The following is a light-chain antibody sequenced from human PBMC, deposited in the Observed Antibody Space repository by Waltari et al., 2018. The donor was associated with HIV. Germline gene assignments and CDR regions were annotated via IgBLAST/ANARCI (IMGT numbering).Light chain of an antibody. CDR1: NPNIGSNS. Sequence: QSVLTQPPSVSAAPGQKIGISCSGANPNIGSNSVYWYQQSPGRAPQLLIYDNHRRPSETPDRFSGSKSGTSGTLDITGLQTGDEADYYCGTWDSGLNAYVFGSGTKVTVL. J-gene: IGLJ1*01. V-gene: IGLV1-51*01. CDR2: DNH. CDR3: GTWDSGLNAYV.